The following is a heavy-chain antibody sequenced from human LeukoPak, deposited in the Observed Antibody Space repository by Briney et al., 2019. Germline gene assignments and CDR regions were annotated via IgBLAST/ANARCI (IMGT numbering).Heavy chain of an antibody. J-gene: IGHJ6*03. CDR1: GFTFSSYA. CDR2: ISYDGSNK. CDR3: AKSSGSVRHFYYYYMDV. Sequence: PGRSLRLSCAASGFTFSSYAMHWVRQAPGKGLEWVAVISYDGSNKYYADSVKGRFTISRDNSKNTLYLQMNSLRAEDTAVYYCAKSSGSVRHFYYYYMDVWGKGTTVTVSS. D-gene: IGHD1-26*01. V-gene: IGHV3-30*04.